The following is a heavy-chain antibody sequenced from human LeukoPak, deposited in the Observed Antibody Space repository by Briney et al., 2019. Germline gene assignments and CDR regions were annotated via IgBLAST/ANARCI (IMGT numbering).Heavy chain of an antibody. CDR1: GGSISSGDYY. CDR3: ARNRHRNGMDV. V-gene: IGHV4-30-4*01. Sequence: SQTLSLTCTVSGGSISSGDYYWSWIRQPPGKGLEWIGYIYYSGSTYYNPSLKSRVTISVDRSKNQFSLKLSSVTAADTAVYYCARNRHRNGMDVWGQGTTVTVSS. J-gene: IGHJ6*02. CDR2: IYYSGST. D-gene: IGHD1-14*01.